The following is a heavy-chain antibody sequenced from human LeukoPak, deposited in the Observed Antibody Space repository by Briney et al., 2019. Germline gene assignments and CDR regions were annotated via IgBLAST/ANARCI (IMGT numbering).Heavy chain of an antibody. D-gene: IGHD6-19*01. V-gene: IGHV3-23*01. CDR1: GFNLGGNA. CDR2: ISGSGGST. CDR3: AKQVGSGWYYFDY. J-gene: IGHJ4*02. Sequence: GGSLRLSCAASGFNLGGNAMAWVRQAPGKGLEWISAISGSGGSTYYADSVKGRFTISRDNSKNTLYLQMNSLRAEDTAVYYCAKQVGSGWYYFDYWGQGTLVTVSS.